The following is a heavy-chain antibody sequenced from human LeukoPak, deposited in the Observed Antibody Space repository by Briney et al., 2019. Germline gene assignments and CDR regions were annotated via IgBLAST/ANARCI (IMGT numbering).Heavy chain of an antibody. CDR1: GFTFSSYS. CDR3: AKGGYYYDSNGYYYGY. V-gene: IGHV3-23*01. D-gene: IGHD3-22*01. CDR2: ISGSGGST. Sequence: GGSLRLSCAASGFTFSSYSMNWVRQAPGKGLEWVSAISGSGGSTYYADSVKGRFTISRDNSKNTLYLQMNSLRAEDTAVYCCAKGGYYYDSNGYYYGYWGQGTLVTVSS. J-gene: IGHJ4*02.